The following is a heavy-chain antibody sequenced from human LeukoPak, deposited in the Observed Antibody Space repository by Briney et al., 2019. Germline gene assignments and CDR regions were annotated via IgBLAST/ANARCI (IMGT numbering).Heavy chain of an antibody. Sequence: SETLSLTCTVSGGSISSSSYYWGWTRQPPGKGLEWIGSIYYSGSTYYNPSLKSRVTISVDTSKNQFSLKLSSVTAADTAVYYCAITDAAAGHPFDYWGQGTLVTVSS. V-gene: IGHV4-39*07. CDR1: GGSISSSSYY. CDR2: IYYSGST. J-gene: IGHJ4*02. CDR3: AITDAAAGHPFDY. D-gene: IGHD6-13*01.